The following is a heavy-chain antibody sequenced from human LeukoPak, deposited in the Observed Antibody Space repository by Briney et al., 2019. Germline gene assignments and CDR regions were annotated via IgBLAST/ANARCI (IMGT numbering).Heavy chain of an antibody. Sequence: GGSLRLSCAASGLTCSHNYVSWVRQAPGKGLEWVAVIWSDENKKYYADFVKGRFTISRDNFKSTLFLQMNSLRAEDTAVYYCAKDQLSTAMITFGGVIVIPFDYWGQGTLVTVSS. J-gene: IGHJ4*02. CDR3: AKDQLSTAMITFGGVIVIPFDY. CDR1: GLTCSHNY. V-gene: IGHV3-33*06. CDR2: IWSDENKK. D-gene: IGHD3-16*02.